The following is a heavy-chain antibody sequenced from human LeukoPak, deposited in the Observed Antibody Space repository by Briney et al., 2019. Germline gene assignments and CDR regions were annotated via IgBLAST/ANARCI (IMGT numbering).Heavy chain of an antibody. CDR2: IYHSGST. CDR3: ARILYYDFWSGYYTFGDQYYMDV. CDR1: GYSISSGYY. D-gene: IGHD3-3*01. J-gene: IGHJ6*03. V-gene: IGHV4-38-2*02. Sequence: SETLSLTCTVSGYSISSGYYWGWIRQPPGKGLEWIGSIYHSGSTYYNPSLKSRVTISVDTSKNQFSLKLSSVTAADTAVYYCARILYYDFWSGYYTFGDQYYMDVWGRGTTVTVSS.